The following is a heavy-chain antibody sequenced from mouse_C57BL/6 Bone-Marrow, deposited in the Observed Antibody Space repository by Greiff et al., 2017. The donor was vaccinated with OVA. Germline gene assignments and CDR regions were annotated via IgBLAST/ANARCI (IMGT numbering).Heavy chain of an antibody. CDR3: AREGYDYDFDY. CDR1: GYTFTNYW. Sequence: VQLQQSGAELVRPGTSVKMSCKASGYTFTNYWIGWAKQRPGHGLEWIGDLYPGGGYTNYNEKFKGKATLTADKSSSTAYMQFSSLTSEDSAIYYCAREGYDYDFDYWGQGTTLTVSS. J-gene: IGHJ2*01. D-gene: IGHD2-4*01. V-gene: IGHV1-63*01. CDR2: LYPGGGYT.